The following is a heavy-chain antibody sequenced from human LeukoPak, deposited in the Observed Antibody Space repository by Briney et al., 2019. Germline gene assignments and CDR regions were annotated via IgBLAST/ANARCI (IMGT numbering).Heavy chain of an antibody. D-gene: IGHD3-22*01. J-gene: IGHJ4*02. CDR2: IYSGGGT. Sequence: PGGSLRLSCTASGLSFSDYSMNWVRQAPGKGLEWVSVIYSGGGTYYADSVKGRFTISRDNSKNTLYLQMNSLRAEDTAVYYCSRGPYYYDSSGYYGGYFDYWGQGTLVTVSS. CDR1: GLSFSDYS. CDR3: SRGPYYYDSSGYYGGYFDY. V-gene: IGHV3-53*01.